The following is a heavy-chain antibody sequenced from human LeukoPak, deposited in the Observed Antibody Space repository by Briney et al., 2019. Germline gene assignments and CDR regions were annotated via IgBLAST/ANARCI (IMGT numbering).Heavy chain of an antibody. CDR3: ARGGGDGYNFIPY. Sequence: ASVKVSCKPSGYTFTNYDINWVRQATGQRLEWIGWMNPNSGNTGYAQKFQGRVTITRNTSISTAYMELSSLRSEDTAVYYCARGGGDGYNFIPYWGQGTLVTVSS. J-gene: IGHJ4*02. D-gene: IGHD5-24*01. V-gene: IGHV1-8*03. CDR2: MNPNSGNT. CDR1: GYTFTNYD.